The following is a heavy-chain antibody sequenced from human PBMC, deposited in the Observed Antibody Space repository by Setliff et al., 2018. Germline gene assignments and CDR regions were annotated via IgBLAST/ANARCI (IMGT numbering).Heavy chain of an antibody. CDR3: ALTTLSLCSGGNCPNALDI. V-gene: IGHV1-18*01. J-gene: IGHJ3*02. Sequence: ASVKVSCKGSGYIFTSSGISWVRRAPGQGLEWMGWIRGFNGVAKYAQNFQDRVTMATDTSTNMAYMELRSLRSDDTAIYFCALTTLSLCSGGNCPNALDIWGQGTLVTVSS. CDR2: IRGFNGVA. CDR1: GYIFTSSG. D-gene: IGHD2-15*01.